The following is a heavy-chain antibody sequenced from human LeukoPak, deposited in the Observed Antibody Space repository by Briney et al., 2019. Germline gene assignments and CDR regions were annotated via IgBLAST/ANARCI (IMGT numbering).Heavy chain of an antibody. CDR2: MNPNSGNT. CDR3: ARGQSQWLVRGYFDY. J-gene: IGHJ4*02. D-gene: IGHD6-19*01. CDR1: GYTFTSYD. V-gene: IGHV1-8*01. Sequence: GASVKVSCKASGYTFTSYDINWVRQATGQGLEWMGWMNPNSGNTGYAQKFQGRVTMTRDTSISTAYMELSRLRSDDTAVYYCARGQSQWLVRGYFDYWGQGTLVTVSS.